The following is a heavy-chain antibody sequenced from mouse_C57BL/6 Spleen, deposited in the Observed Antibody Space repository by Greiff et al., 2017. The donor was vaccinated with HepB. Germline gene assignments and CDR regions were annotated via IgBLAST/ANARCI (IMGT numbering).Heavy chain of an antibody. Sequence: QVQLQQSGAELVRPGASVTLSCKASGYTFTDYEMHWVKQTPVHGLEWIGAIDPETGGTAYNQKFKGKAILTADKSSSTAYMELRSLTSEDSAVYYCTRRYGSRDYYAMDYWGQGTSVTVSS. CDR2: IDPETGGT. CDR1: GYTFTDYE. D-gene: IGHD1-1*01. J-gene: IGHJ4*01. CDR3: TRRYGSRDYYAMDY. V-gene: IGHV1-15*01.